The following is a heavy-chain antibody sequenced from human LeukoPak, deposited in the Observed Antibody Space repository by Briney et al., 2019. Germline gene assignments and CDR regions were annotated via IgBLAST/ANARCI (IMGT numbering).Heavy chain of an antibody. V-gene: IGHV3-13*01. CDR2: IGTLSDT. J-gene: IGHJ4*02. Sequence: SGGSLRLSCAASGFTFSGNDMLWVRHAIGKGLEWVSAIGTLSDTFYPASVKGRFTISRENAKNSLYLQMNSLRAEDTAVYYCARDLGYSSSSGNDYWGQGTLVTVSS. D-gene: IGHD6-6*01. CDR1: GFTFSGND. CDR3: ARDLGYSSSSGNDY.